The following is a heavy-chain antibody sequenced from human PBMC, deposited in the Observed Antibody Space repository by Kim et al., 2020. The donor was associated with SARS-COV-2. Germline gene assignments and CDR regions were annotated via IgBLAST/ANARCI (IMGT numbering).Heavy chain of an antibody. CDR3: ARDMERFYQLITTNYYYYYGMDV. CDR1: GYTFTGYY. J-gene: IGHJ6*02. CDR2: INPNSGGT. V-gene: IGHV1-2*06. Sequence: ASVKVSCKASGYTFTGYYMHWVRQAPGQGLEWMGRINPNSGGTNYAQKFQGRVTMTRDTSISTAYMELSRLRSDDTAVYYCARDMERFYQLITTNYYYYYGMDVWGQGTTVTVSS. D-gene: IGHD2-2*01.